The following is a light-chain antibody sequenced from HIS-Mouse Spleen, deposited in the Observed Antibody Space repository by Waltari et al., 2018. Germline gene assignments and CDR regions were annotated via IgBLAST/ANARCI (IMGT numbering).Light chain of an antibody. J-gene: IGLJ1*01. CDR3: CSYAGSYTGV. Sequence: QSALTHPRSVSGSPGQSVTISCPGTSSDVGGYNYVSWYQQHPGKAPKLMIYDVSKRPSGVPDRFSGSKSGNTASLTISGLQAEDEADYYCCSYAGSYTGVFGTGTKVTVL. CDR1: SSDVGGYNY. V-gene: IGLV2-11*01. CDR2: DVS.